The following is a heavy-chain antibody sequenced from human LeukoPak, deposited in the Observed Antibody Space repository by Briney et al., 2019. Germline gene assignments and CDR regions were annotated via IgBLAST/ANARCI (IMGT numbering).Heavy chain of an antibody. V-gene: IGHV3-9*01. CDR1: GFTFDDYA. CDR2: ISWNSGSI. CDR3: EKGWVSYYDSGGAFDY. D-gene: IGHD3-22*01. Sequence: PGGSLRLSCAASGFTFDDYAMHWVRQAPGKGLEWVSGISWNSGSIGYADSVKGRFTISRDNAKNSLYLQMNSLRAEDTPLYYWEKGWVSYYDSGGAFDYGGQGTLVTVSS. J-gene: IGHJ4*02.